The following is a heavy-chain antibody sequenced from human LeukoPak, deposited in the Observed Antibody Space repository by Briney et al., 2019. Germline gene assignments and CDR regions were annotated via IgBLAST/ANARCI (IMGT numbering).Heavy chain of an antibody. V-gene: IGHV1-18*01. CDR3: ARDNYGDQD. CDR1: GCTFTSYG. D-gene: IGHD4-17*01. J-gene: IGHJ4*02. Sequence: ASVKVSCKASGCTFTSYGISWVRHAPGQGLEWMGWISAYNGNTNYAQKPQGRVTTTPDTSTSTAYMELRSLRSDDTAVYYCARDNYGDQDWGQGTLVTVSS. CDR2: ISAYNGNT.